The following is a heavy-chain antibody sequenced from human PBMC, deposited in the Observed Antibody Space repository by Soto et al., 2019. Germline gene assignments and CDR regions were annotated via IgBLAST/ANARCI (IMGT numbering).Heavy chain of an antibody. D-gene: IGHD2-15*01. Sequence: QVQLVESGGGVVQPGRSLRLSCAASGFTFSSYAMHWVRQAPGKGLEWVAVISYDGSNKYYADSVKGRFTISRDNSKNTLYLQMNSLRAEDTAVYYCARDPCGGSCSPDYWGQGTLVTVSS. CDR3: ARDPCGGSCSPDY. V-gene: IGHV3-30-3*01. CDR1: GFTFSSYA. J-gene: IGHJ4*02. CDR2: ISYDGSNK.